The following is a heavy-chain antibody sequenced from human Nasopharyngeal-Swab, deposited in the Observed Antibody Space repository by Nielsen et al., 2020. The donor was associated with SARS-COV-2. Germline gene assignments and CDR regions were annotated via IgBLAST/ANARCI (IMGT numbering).Heavy chain of an antibody. Sequence: GGSLRLSCAASGFTFDDYMMHWVRQGPGKGLEWVSLITWAGGGTYYADSVKGRFTISRDNSKSSLFLQMNSLRPEDTALYFCAKDSWTGDSYGSGSLFHSWGQGAQVTVSS. CDR3: AKDSWTGDSYGSGSLFHS. CDR2: ITWAGGGT. D-gene: IGHD3-10*01. CDR1: GFTFDDYM. J-gene: IGHJ4*02. V-gene: IGHV3-43*01.